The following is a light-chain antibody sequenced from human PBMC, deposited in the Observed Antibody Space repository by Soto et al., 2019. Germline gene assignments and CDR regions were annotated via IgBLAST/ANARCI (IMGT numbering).Light chain of an antibody. V-gene: IGKV3-15*01. J-gene: IGKJ1*01. CDR2: DAS. CDR3: QQYNNWPWT. CDR1: QSVSSK. Sequence: EIVLTQSPGTLCVSLREAYTPXLRASQSVSSKLVWYQRKPGQTPRLLIYDASTRATGMPGRFSGSGSGTEFTLTISSLQSEDFAVYYCQQYNNWPWTFGQGTKVDIK.